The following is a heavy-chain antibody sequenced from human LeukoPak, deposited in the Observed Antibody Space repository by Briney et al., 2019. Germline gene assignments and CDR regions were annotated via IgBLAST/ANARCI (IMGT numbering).Heavy chain of an antibody. J-gene: IGHJ5*02. D-gene: IGHD7-27*01. V-gene: IGHV4-39*01. CDR2: IYYSGGT. CDR1: GGSISNSNYY. CDR3: ASLLNGGVAHWLDP. Sequence: PSETLSLTCTVSGGSISNSNYYWGWIRQPPGKGLEWIGNIYYSGGTYYNPSLKSRVTISVDASKNQFSLKLSSVTAADTAVYYCASLLNGGVAHWLDPWGQGTLVTVSS.